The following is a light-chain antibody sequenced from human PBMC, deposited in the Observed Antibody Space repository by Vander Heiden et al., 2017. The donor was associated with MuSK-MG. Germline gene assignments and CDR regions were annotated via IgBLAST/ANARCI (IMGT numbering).Light chain of an antibody. V-gene: IGKV3-15*01. CDR1: QSVSSN. CDR3: QQYKNWPLT. CDR2: GAS. Sequence: EIVMTQSPATLSVSPGERATLSCRASQSVSSNLAWYQQKPGQAPRLLIYGASTRATGIQARCSGSGSGKVFTLTISSLQYEDWAVYYCQQYKNWPLTFGPGTKVEIK. J-gene: IGKJ1*01.